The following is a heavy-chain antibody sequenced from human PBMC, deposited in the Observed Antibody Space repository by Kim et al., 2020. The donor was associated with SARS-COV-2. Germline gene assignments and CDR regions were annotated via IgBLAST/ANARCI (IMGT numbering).Heavy chain of an antibody. CDR1: GYTFTGYY. D-gene: IGHD2-15*01. CDR3: ARVPIVVVVAATRFDY. J-gene: IGHJ4*02. V-gene: IGHV1-2*02. Sequence: ASVKVSCKASGYTFTGYYMHWVRQAPGQGLEWMGWINPNSGGTNYAQKFQGRVTMTRDTSISTAYMELSRLRSDDTAVYYCARVPIVVVVAATRFDYWGQGTLVTVSS. CDR2: INPNSGGT.